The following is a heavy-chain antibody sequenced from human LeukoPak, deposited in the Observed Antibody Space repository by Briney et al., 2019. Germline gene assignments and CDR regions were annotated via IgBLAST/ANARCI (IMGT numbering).Heavy chain of an antibody. CDR2: FDPEDGET. Sequence: EASGKVSCKVPGSTLTDLSMHWVRQAPGKGLEWMGGFDPEDGETIYAQKFQGRVTMTEDTSTDTAYMELSSLRSEDTAVYYCATSNFDWFPPDYWGQGTLVTVSS. CDR1: GSTLTDLS. D-gene: IGHD3-9*01. CDR3: ATSNFDWFPPDY. J-gene: IGHJ4*02. V-gene: IGHV1-24*01.